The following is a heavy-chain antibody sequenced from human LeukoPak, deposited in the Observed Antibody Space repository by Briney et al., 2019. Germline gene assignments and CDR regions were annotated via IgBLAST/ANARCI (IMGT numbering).Heavy chain of an antibody. CDR2: VNDRGT. D-gene: IGHD5-12*01. Sequence: GGSLRLSCAASGFTFSNYAMSWVRQAPGKGLEWVSAVNDRGTYYADSVKGRFTISRGNSKNTLYLEMNSLRAEDTALYYCAKDEYSGYGSFDYWGQGILVTVSS. J-gene: IGHJ4*02. V-gene: IGHV3-23*01. CDR1: GFTFSNYA. CDR3: AKDEYSGYGSFDY.